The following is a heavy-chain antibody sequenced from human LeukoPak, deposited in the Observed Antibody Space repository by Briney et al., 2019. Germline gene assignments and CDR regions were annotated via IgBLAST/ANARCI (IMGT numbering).Heavy chain of an antibody. V-gene: IGHV4-39*07. Sequence: SETLSLTCTISGGSISSSSYYWGWIRQPPGKGLEWIGSIYYSGSTYCNPSLKSRVTISVDTSKNQFSLKLSSVTAADTAVYYCARSFLFTFDYWGQGTLVTVSS. CDR3: ARSFLFTFDY. CDR2: IYYSGST. CDR1: GGSISSSSYY. J-gene: IGHJ4*02. D-gene: IGHD2/OR15-2a*01.